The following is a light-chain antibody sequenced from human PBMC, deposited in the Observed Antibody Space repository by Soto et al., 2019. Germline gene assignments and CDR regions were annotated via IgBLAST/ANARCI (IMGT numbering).Light chain of an antibody. V-gene: IGKV3D-15*01. CDR2: GAS. CDR3: QLYGSSPPYI. Sequence: VMTQSPATLSVSPGQRATLSCWASETVATNLAWYQQKPGQAPRLLIYGASTRATGTPDRFSGSGSGTDFTLTISRLEPEDFALYYCQLYGSSPPYIFGPGTK. J-gene: IGKJ2*01. CDR1: ETVATN.